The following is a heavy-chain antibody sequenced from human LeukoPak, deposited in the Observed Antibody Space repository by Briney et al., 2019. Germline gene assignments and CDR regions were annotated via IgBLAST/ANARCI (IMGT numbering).Heavy chain of an antibody. Sequence: MASETLSLTCSVSGYSISSGNYWGWIRLPPGKGLQWIGSIYHSGSTYYNPSLKSRVTISVDTSKNQFSLKLSSVTAADTAVYYCAKGYCRGNSCYDDRGAFDYWGQGTLVTVSS. J-gene: IGHJ4*02. CDR3: AKGYCRGNSCYDDRGAFDY. CDR2: IYHSGST. CDR1: GYSISSGNY. V-gene: IGHV4-38-2*02. D-gene: IGHD2-2*01.